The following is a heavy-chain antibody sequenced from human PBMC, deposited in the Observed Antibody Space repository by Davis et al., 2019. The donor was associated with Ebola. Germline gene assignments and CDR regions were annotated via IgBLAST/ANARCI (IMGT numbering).Heavy chain of an antibody. V-gene: IGHV3-30*18. D-gene: IGHD3-3*01. J-gene: IGHJ5*02. CDR1: GFTFSSYG. CDR2: ISYDGSNK. Sequence: PGGSLRLSCAASGFTFSSYGMHWVRQAPGKGLEWVAVISYDGSNKYYADSVKGRFTISRDNSKNTLYLQMNSLRAEDTAVYYCAKDTIFGVSNWFDPWGQGTLVTVSS. CDR3: AKDTIFGVSNWFDP.